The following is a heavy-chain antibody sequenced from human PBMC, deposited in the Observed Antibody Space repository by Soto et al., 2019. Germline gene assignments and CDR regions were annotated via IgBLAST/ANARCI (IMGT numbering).Heavy chain of an antibody. J-gene: IGHJ4*02. CDR2: ISWSGGDK. Sequence: EVQLVESGGDLVQPGRSLRLACAASGFTFDSYAMHWVRQLPGKGLEWVSGISWSGGDKAYAASVKGRCSISRDNATKSLYLHIDSLRLEDTAVYYCVKDSYYDILTGFPYFDYWGRGTPVTVSS. D-gene: IGHD3-9*01. CDR1: GFTFDSYA. V-gene: IGHV3-9*01. CDR3: VKDSYYDILTGFPYFDY.